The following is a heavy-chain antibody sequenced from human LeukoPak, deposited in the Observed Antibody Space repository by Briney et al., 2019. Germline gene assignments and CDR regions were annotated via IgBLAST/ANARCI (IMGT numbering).Heavy chain of an antibody. CDR1: GGTFSSYA. D-gene: IGHD3-22*01. CDR2: IIPIFGTA. Sequence: SVKVSCKASGGTFSSYAISWVRRAPGQGLEWMGRIIPIFGTANYAQKFQGRVTITTDESTSTAYMELSSLRSEDTAVYYCASNLGNYDSSGYYVYWGQGTLVTVSS. CDR3: ASNLGNYDSSGYYVY. J-gene: IGHJ4*02. V-gene: IGHV1-69*05.